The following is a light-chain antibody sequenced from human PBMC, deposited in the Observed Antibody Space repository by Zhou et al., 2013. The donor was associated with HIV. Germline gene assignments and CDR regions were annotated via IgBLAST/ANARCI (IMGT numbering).Light chain of an antibody. Sequence: DIQMTQSPSYVSASVGDTVTISCRASQNIGGWLAWYQQEPGKAPKALIYGASNLQSGVSSRFSGSGSGTDFTLTISSLQPEDFAVYYCRQDYNLPITFGLGTRLEIK. V-gene: IGKV1-12*01. CDR1: QNIGGW. CDR2: GAS. CDR3: RQDYNLPIT. J-gene: IGKJ5*01.